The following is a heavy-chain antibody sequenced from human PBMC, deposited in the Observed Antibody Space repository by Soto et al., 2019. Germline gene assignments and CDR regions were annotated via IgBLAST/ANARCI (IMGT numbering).Heavy chain of an antibody. Sequence: APVKVSCKASGYTYKGYQLYRLRHTPGQRLKCMRWINISNGNPEYSQNFQGGATMTSDTSASTAYMELSSLRSEDTAVYYCAGDTDLTLVTTLDSWGQGNPVTVCS. J-gene: IGHJ4*02. V-gene: IGHV1-3*04. CDR2: INISNGNP. CDR3: AGDTDLTLVTTLDS. CDR1: GYTYKGYQ. D-gene: IGHD4-17*01.